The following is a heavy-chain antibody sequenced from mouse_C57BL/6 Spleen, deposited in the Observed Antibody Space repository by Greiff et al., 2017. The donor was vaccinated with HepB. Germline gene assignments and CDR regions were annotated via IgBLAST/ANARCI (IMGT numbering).Heavy chain of an antibody. V-gene: IGHV5-17*01. CDR1: GFTFSDYG. J-gene: IGHJ3*01. D-gene: IGHD1-1*02. CDR3: ARCDYGPAWFAY. Sequence: EVKVVESGGGLVKPGGSLKLSCAASGFTFSDYGMHWVRQAPEKGLEWVAYISSCSSTIYYADTVKGRFTISRDNAKNTLFLQMTSLRSEDTAMYYCARCDYGPAWFAYWGQGTLVTVSA. CDR2: ISSCSSTI.